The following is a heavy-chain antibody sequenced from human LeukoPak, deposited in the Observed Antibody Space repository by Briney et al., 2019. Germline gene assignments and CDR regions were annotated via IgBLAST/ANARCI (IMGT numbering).Heavy chain of an antibody. J-gene: IGHJ6*02. CDR2: IDAGNGNT. Sequence: ALVKVSCKASGYTFTSYAMHWVRQAPGQRLEWMGWIDAGNGNTKYSQKFQGRVTISRDTSASTAYMELSSLRSEDTAVYYCAREEWFGELSSYYYYGMDVWGQGTTVTVSS. CDR3: AREEWFGELSSYYYYGMDV. D-gene: IGHD3-10*01. CDR1: GYTFTSYA. V-gene: IGHV1-3*01.